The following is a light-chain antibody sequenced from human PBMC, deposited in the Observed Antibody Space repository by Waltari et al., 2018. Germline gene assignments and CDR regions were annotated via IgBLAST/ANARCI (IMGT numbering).Light chain of an antibody. V-gene: IGLV2-14*01. CDR2: DVN. CDR1: SSDVGYYNY. J-gene: IGLJ2*01. Sequence: HSALTQPASVSGSPGQSITISCTGTSSDVGYYNYVSWYQQHPAKAPKLMISDVNKRPSRFFLRFSGSRSGNTASLTISGIQAEDEADYYCSSYTNYATAIFGGGTKLTVL. CDR3: SSYTNYATAI.